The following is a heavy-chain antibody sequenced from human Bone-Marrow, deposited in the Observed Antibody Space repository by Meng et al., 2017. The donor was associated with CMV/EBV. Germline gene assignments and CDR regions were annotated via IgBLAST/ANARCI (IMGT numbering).Heavy chain of an antibody. D-gene: IGHD2-21*01. V-gene: IGHV1-46*01. CDR3: ARERAVVVISTTGGMDV. Sequence: ASVKVSCKASGYTFTSYYMHWVRQAPGQGLEWMGIINPSGGSTSYAQKFQGRVTMTRDTSTSTVYMELSSLRSEDTAVYYCARERAVVVISTTGGMDVWGQGTTVTGSS. CDR1: GYTFTSYY. CDR2: INPSGGST. J-gene: IGHJ6*01.